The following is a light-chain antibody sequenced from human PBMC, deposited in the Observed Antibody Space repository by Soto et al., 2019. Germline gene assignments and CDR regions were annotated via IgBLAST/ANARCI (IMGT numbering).Light chain of an antibody. V-gene: IGLV1-40*01. CDR3: QSYDSSLSGSV. CDR2: DNT. CDR1: SSNIGAGYA. J-gene: IGLJ2*01. Sequence: QAVVTQPPSVPGAPGQRVTISCTGSSSNIGAGYAVHWYQQFPGIAPKLLIYDNTNRPSGVPDRFSGSKSGTSASLAITGLQAEDEADYYCQSYDSSLSGSVFGGGTKLTVL.